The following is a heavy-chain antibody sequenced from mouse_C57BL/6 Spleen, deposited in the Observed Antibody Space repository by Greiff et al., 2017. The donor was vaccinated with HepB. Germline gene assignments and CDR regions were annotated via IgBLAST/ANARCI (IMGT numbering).Heavy chain of an antibody. CDR3: AREDYGYAMDY. CDR1: GYTFTSYW. CDR2: IHTNSGST. V-gene: IGHV1-64*01. D-gene: IGHD1-1*02. Sequence: QVQLQQPGAELVKPGASVKLSCKASGYTFTSYWMHWVKQRPGQGLEWIGMIHTNSGSTNYNEKFKSKATLTVDKSSSTAYMQLSSLTSEDSAVYYCAREDYGYAMDYWGQGTSVTVSS. J-gene: IGHJ4*01.